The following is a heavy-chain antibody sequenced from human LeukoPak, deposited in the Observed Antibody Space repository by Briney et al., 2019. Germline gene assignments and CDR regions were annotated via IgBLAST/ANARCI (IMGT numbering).Heavy chain of an antibody. D-gene: IGHD3-22*01. CDR3: AKSSPPYYYDSSGYYFTDY. V-gene: IGHV3-23*01. J-gene: IGHJ4*02. CDR1: GFTFSSYA. Sequence: PGGSLRLSCAASGFTFSSYAMSWVRQAPGKGLEWVPAISGSGGSTYYADSVKGRFTISRDNSKNTLYLQMNSLRAEDTAVYYCAKSSPPYYYDSSGYYFTDYWGQGTLVTVSS. CDR2: ISGSGGST.